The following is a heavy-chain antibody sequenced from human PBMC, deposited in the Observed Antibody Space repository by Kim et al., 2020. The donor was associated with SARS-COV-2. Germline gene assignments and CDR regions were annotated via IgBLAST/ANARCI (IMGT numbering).Heavy chain of an antibody. D-gene: IGHD6-19*01. V-gene: IGHV3-30*18. CDR2: ISYDGSNK. J-gene: IGHJ4*02. CDR1: GFTFSSYG. CDR3: AKDLRYSSGWYGPDGY. Sequence: GGSLRLCCAASGFTFSSYGMHWVRQAPGKGLEWVAVISYDGSNKYYADSVKGRFTISRDNSKNTLYLQMNSLRAEDTAVYYCAKDLRYSSGWYGPDGYWGQGTLVTVSS.